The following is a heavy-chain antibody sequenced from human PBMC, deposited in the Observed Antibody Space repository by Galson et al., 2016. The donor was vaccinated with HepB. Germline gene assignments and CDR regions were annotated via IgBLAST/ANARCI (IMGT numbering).Heavy chain of an antibody. Sequence: SETLSLTCTVSGGSITSSDYYWAWIRQPPGKGLEWIGSIYFGGSTYYNPSPESRFTLSADASKNQFSLKLRSVTSDDTAVYYGSRLFLEWISPQYYLDYWGQGTLVTVSS. CDR3: SRLFLEWISPQYYLDY. D-gene: IGHD3-3*01. CDR1: GGSITSSDYY. CDR2: IYFGGST. J-gene: IGHJ4*02. V-gene: IGHV4-39*01.